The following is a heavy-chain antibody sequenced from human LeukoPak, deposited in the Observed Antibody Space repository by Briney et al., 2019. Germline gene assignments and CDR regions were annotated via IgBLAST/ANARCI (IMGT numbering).Heavy chain of an antibody. CDR1: PCTLRNYN. V-gene: IGHV3-21*06. CDR2: ISSRGSYT. CDR3: ATIDAFDI. Sequence: PGGSLRLSSAASPCTLRNYNMNTFRQAPGQGLEWVSYISSRGSYTYYADSVKGRFTISRDNAKNSLYLQMNSLRAEDTAVYYCATIDAFDIWGQGPMVTVSS. J-gene: IGHJ3*02.